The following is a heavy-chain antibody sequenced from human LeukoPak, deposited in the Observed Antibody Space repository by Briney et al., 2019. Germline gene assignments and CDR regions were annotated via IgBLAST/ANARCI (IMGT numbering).Heavy chain of an antibody. D-gene: IGHD5-12*01. Sequence: PGGSLRLSCAASGFTFSSYTMNWVRQAPGKGLEWVSSISSSSSYIYYADSVKGRFTISRDNAKGSLFLQMNSLRAEDTAVYYCARPREYSGYVLDYWGQGTLVTVSS. CDR2: ISSSSSYI. CDR1: GFTFSSYT. V-gene: IGHV3-21*01. J-gene: IGHJ4*02. CDR3: ARPREYSGYVLDY.